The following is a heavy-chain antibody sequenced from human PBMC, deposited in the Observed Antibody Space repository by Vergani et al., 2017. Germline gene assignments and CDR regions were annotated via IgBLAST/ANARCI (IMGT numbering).Heavy chain of an antibody. Sequence: EVQLVESGGGLVQPGGSLRLSCAASGFTFSSYWMSWVRQAPGKGLEWVANIKQDGSEKYYVDSVKGRFTISRDNAKNSLYLQMNSLRAEDTAVYYCARPGSSSTYYDFWSGYTRGAFDIWGQGTMVTVSS. D-gene: IGHD3-3*01. CDR2: IKQDGSEK. CDR3: ARPGSSSTYYDFWSGYTRGAFDI. V-gene: IGHV3-7*01. CDR1: GFTFSSYW. J-gene: IGHJ3*02.